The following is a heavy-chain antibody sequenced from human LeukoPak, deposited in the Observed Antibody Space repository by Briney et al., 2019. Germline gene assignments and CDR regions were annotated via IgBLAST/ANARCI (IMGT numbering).Heavy chain of an antibody. V-gene: IGHV3-7*01. CDR2: IKQDGSEK. D-gene: IGHD1-26*01. CDR1: GFTFSSYW. CDR3: ARSGGSYRLDY. J-gene: IGHJ4*02. Sequence: GGSLRLSCAAYGFTFSSYWMSWVRQAPGKGLEWVANIKQDGSEKYYVDSVKGRFTISRDNSKNSLYLQMNSLRAEDTAVYYCARSGGSYRLDYWGQGTLVTVSS.